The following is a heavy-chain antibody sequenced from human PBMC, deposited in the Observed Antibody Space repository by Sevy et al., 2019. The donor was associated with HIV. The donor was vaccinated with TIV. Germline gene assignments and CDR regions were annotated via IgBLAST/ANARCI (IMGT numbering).Heavy chain of an antibody. V-gene: IGHV1-8*01. Sequence: ASVKVSCKASGYTFTSYDMNWVRQATGQGLEWMGWINPNSGNTGYAQKFQGRVTMTRNTSISTAYMELSSLRSEDTAVYYCARASNYDFWSGSFYGMDVWGQGTTVTVSS. J-gene: IGHJ6*02. D-gene: IGHD3-3*01. CDR1: GYTFTSYD. CDR2: INPNSGNT. CDR3: ARASNYDFWSGSFYGMDV.